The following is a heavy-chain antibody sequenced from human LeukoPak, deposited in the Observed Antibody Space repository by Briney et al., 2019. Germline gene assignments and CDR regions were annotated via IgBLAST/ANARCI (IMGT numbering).Heavy chain of an antibody. V-gene: IGHV3-48*04. Sequence: PGGSLRLSCAASGFNFRSYSMNWVRRAPGKGLEWVAYISSSSSSIINYADSVKGRFTVSRDNAKNSLYLQMNNVRPEDTAMYYCARDLSSRFPLDYWGQGTLVTVSS. CDR2: ISSSSSSII. D-gene: IGHD3-3*01. CDR3: ARDLSSRFPLDY. J-gene: IGHJ4*02. CDR1: GFNFRSYS.